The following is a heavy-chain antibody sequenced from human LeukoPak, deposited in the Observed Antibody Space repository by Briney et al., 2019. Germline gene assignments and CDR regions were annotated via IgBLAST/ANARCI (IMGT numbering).Heavy chain of an antibody. Sequence: GGSLRLSCAASGFTFSSYGMHWVRQAPGKGLEWVAFIRYDGSNKYYADSVKGRFTISRDNSKNTLYLQMNSLRAEDTAVYYCAKDYLGVHSSAPGYFDYWGQGTLVTVSS. CDR1: GFTFSSYG. V-gene: IGHV3-30*02. D-gene: IGHD6-25*01. J-gene: IGHJ4*02. CDR3: AKDYLGVHSSAPGYFDY. CDR2: IRYDGSNK.